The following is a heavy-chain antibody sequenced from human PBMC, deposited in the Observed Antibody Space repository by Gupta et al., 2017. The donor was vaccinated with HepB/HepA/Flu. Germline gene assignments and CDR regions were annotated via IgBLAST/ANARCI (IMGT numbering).Heavy chain of an antibody. CDR3: AREQWYYMDV. Sequence: QVVESGGALIQPGGSLRLSCPASGFTVTSFYMNWVRQAPGKGLEWVSAVYSNGDIYYPDSVKGRFTMSRDTSKNAVYLQMNSLGVDDTAVYYCAREQWYYMDVWGKGTTVTVSS. J-gene: IGHJ6*03. V-gene: IGHV3-53*01. D-gene: IGHD6-19*01. CDR1: GFTVTSFY. CDR2: VYSNGDI.